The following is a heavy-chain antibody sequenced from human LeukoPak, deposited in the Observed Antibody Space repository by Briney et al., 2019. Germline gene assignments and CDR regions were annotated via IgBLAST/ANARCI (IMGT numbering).Heavy chain of an antibody. J-gene: IGHJ4*02. CDR3: TRGRRNCGGVKCYSDFDS. Sequence: SETLSLTCSVSGDSISSTDWWSWVRQPPGEGLEWIGEAFLGGSTIYSPSLQSRVSISLDTSKSQFSLNLNSVTAADTAVYYCTRGRRNCGGVKCYSDFDSWGQGTLVTVSS. D-gene: IGHD2-21*01. V-gene: IGHV4-4*02. CDR1: GDSISSTDW. CDR2: AFLGGST.